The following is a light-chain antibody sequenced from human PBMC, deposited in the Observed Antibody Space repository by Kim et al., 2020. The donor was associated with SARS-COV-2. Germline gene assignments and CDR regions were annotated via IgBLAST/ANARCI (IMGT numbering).Light chain of an antibody. V-gene: IGLV3-1*01. J-gene: IGLJ3*02. CDR1: KLGNKY. Sequence: VSPGQTASISCSGDKLGNKYASWYQQRPGQSPVLVIYQDTKRPSGIPERFSGSNSGNTATLTISGTQALDEADYYCLAWDTSTWVFGGGTQLTVL. CDR3: LAWDTSTWV. CDR2: QDT.